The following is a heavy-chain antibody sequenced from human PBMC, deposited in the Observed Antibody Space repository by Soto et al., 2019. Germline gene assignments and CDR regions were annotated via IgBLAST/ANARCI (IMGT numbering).Heavy chain of an antibody. D-gene: IGHD6-19*01. CDR2: INHSGST. CDR3: ARATYSSGWYKIKENWFDP. Sequence: SETLSLTCAVYGGSFSGYYWSWIRQPPGKGLEWIGEINHSGSTNYNPSLKSRVTISVDTSKNQFSLKLSSVTAADAAVYYCARATYSSGWYKIKENWFDPWGQGTLVT. J-gene: IGHJ5*02. CDR1: GGSFSGYY. V-gene: IGHV4-34*01.